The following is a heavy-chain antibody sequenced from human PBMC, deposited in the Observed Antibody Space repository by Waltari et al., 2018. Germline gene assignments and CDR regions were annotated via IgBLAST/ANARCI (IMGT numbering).Heavy chain of an antibody. CDR2: ISTSSIYI. CDR1: GFTSLRCR. J-gene: IGHJ5*02. D-gene: IGHD3-10*01. CDR3: ARGGSNSGSGRDNWFDP. V-gene: IGHV3-21*02. Sequence: EVQLVESGGGLIQPGESLRRPCAASGFTSLRCRMNWVRQTPGKGLEWVASISTSSIYIYYADAVKGRFTISRDNARKSLFLEMNTLRTDDTAIYYCARGGSNSGSGRDNWFDPWGQGTLVTVSS.